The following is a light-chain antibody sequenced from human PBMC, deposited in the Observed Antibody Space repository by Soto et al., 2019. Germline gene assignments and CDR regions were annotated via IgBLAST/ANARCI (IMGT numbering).Light chain of an antibody. Sequence: DIQMTQSPSTLSASIGDRVTFTCRASHGISTSLAWYQRIPGKAPKLLMYDASTLERGVPSRFSGSGSGTDFTLTISSLQPDDFATYFCQQYFSSSWTFGQGTTVEIK. CDR3: QQYFSSSWT. J-gene: IGKJ1*01. CDR1: HGISTS. CDR2: DAS. V-gene: IGKV1-5*01.